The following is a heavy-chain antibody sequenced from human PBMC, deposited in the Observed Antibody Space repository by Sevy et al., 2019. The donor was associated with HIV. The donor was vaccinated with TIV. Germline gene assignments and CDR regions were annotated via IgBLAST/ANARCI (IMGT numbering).Heavy chain of an antibody. J-gene: IGHJ4*02. D-gene: IGHD5-18*01. CDR3: ARGKSGYGYGLDY. V-gene: IGHV3-66*01. Sequence: GGSLRLSCTVSGFPFKNAWMHWVRQAPGRGLEWVSVIYSDGSTYHADSVKGRFTISRDNSKNTLYLQMNSLRVEDTAVYYCARGKSGYGYGLDYWGQGTLVTVSS. CDR2: IYSDGST. CDR1: GFPFKNAW.